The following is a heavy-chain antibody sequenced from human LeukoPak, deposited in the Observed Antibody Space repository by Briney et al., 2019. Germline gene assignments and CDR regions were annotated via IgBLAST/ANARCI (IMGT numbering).Heavy chain of an antibody. D-gene: IGHD1-7*01. CDR1: GGSFSSYY. CDR2: INHSGRT. V-gene: IGHV4-34*01. Sequence: PSETQSLTCAVFGGSFSSYYWSWIRQTPGKGLEWIGEINHSGRTNYNPSLKSRVTLSVDTSKNQFSLKMSSVTAADTAVYYCARPYYSGTYWFDSWGQGTLVTVSS. J-gene: IGHJ5*01. CDR3: ARPYYSGTYWFDS.